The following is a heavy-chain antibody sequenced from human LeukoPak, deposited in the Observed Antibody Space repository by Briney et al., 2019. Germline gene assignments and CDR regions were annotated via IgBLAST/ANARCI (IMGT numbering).Heavy chain of an antibody. CDR2: ISWNSGSI. CDR1: GFTFDDYA. Sequence: GGSLRLSCAASGFTFDDYAMHWVRQAPGKGLEWVSGISWNSGSIGYADSVKGRFTISRDNAKNSLYLQMNSLRAEDTAVYFCARGGGLDVWGQGATVTVSS. V-gene: IGHV3-9*01. J-gene: IGHJ6*02. CDR3: ARGGGLDV. D-gene: IGHD3-16*01.